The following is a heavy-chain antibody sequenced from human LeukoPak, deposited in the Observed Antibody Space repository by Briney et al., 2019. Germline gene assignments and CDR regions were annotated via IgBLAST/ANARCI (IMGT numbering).Heavy chain of an antibody. V-gene: IGHV5-51*01. J-gene: IGHJ4*02. CDR3: ARHGVVVSGTIDY. Sequence: GESLKISCNGSGYXFSSHWIAWVRQMPGKGLEWMGIVYPGDSGTTYGPSFQGQVTISADKSISTAYLQWSSLKASDTAMYYCARHGVVVSGTIDYWGQGTLVTVSS. CDR1: GYXFSSHW. D-gene: IGHD2-21*01. CDR2: VYPGDSGT.